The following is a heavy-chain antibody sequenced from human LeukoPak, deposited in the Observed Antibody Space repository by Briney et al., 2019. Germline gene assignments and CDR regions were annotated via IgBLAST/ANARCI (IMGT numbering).Heavy chain of an antibody. CDR2: IYYSGST. D-gene: IGHD6-19*01. CDR3: ARNRGWYATDV. J-gene: IGHJ6*02. V-gene: IGHV4-59*01. Sequence: SETLSLTCTVSGGSINSYYWSWIRQPPGKGLEWIAYIYYSGSTSYNPSLKSRVTISVDTSKNQFSLKLNSVTAADTAMYYCARNRGWYATDVWGQGAAVTVSS. CDR1: GGSINSYY.